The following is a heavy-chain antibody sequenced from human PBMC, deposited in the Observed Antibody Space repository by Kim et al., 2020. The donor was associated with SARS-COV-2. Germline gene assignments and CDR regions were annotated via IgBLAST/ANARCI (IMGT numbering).Heavy chain of an antibody. J-gene: IGHJ5*02. Sequence: GSPSNDPSLKRLVTLPLDTSKNPFSLKLSSVTAADTAVYYCAREKQGWFDPWGQGTLVTVSS. CDR3: AREKQGWFDP. V-gene: IGHV4-31*01. CDR2: GSP.